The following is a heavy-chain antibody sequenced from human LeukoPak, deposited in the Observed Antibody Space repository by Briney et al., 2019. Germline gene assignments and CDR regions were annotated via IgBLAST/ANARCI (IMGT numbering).Heavy chain of an antibody. J-gene: IGHJ4*02. CDR2: INHSGST. CDR3: ARGTVSVATGFDY. CDR1: GGSFSGYY. D-gene: IGHD5-12*01. V-gene: IGHV4-34*01. Sequence: KPSETLSLTCAVYGGSFSGYYWSWIRQPPGKGLEWIGEINHSGSTNYNPSLKSRVTISVDTSKNQFSLKLSSVTAADTAVYYCARGTVSVATGFDYWGQGTLVTVSS.